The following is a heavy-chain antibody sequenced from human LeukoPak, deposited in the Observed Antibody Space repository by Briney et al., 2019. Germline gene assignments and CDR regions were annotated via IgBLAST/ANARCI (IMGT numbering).Heavy chain of an antibody. V-gene: IGHV1-46*01. CDR3: ARAEGGGDFDY. J-gene: IGHJ4*02. Sequence: ASVKVSCKASGYTFTSYYMHWVRQAPGQGLEWMGIINPSGGSTSYAQKFQGRVTMTRDMSTSTVYMELSSLRSEDTAVYYCARAEGGGDFDYWGQGTLVTVSS. CDR1: GYTFTSYY. CDR2: INPSGGST. D-gene: IGHD3-16*01.